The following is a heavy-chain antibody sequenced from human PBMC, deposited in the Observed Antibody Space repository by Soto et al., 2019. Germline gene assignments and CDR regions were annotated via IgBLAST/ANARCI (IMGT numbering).Heavy chain of an antibody. Sequence: ASVKVSCKASGYTFTSYYMHWVRQAPGQGLEWMGIINPSGGSTSYAQKFQGRVTMTRDTSTSTVYMELSSLRSEDTAVYYCARSYYDSSGYYHDAFDIWGQGTMVTVSS. J-gene: IGHJ3*02. CDR1: GYTFTSYY. CDR3: ARSYYDSSGYYHDAFDI. D-gene: IGHD3-22*01. CDR2: INPSGGST. V-gene: IGHV1-46*01.